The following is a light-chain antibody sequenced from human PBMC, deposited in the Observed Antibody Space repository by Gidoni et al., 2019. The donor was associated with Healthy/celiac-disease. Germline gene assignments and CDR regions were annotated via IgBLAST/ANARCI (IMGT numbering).Light chain of an antibody. CDR1: QGIRND. J-gene: IGKJ3*01. CDR3: LQDYNYPFT. V-gene: IGKV1-6*01. CDR2: AAS. Sequence: AIQMTQSPSSLSASVGDRVTITCRASQGIRNDLGWYQQKPEKAPKLLIYAASSLQSGVPSRFSGSGAGTDFTLTISSLQPEDFATYYCLQDYNYPFTFGPGTKVDIK.